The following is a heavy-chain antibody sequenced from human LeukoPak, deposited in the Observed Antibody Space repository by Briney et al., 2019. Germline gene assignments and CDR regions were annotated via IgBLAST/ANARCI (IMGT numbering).Heavy chain of an antibody. Sequence: HPGGSLRLSCAASGFTFSDHYMDWVRQAPGKGLEWVSGINVSGGSTFYADSVRGRFTISRDNSKNTLYLQMNSLRAEDTAVYYCAKDQYCTSTSCYVGYWGQGTLVTVSS. CDR2: INVSGGST. V-gene: IGHV3-23*01. D-gene: IGHD2-2*01. CDR3: AKDQYCTSTSCYVGY. J-gene: IGHJ4*02. CDR1: GFTFSDHY.